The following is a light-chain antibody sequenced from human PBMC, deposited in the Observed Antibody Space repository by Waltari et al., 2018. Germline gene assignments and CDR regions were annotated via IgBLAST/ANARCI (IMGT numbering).Light chain of an antibody. CDR2: EDK. CDR1: SGSIRTGH. V-gene: IGLV6-57*03. J-gene: IGLJ3*02. Sequence: NFMLTQPHSVSESPGKTTTISCTRSSGSIRTGHVQWYQQRPGSAPTTMIYEDKKRPSGVPDRFSGSIDSSSNSASLTISGLKTEDEADYYCQSFDSTNPWVFGGGTKLTVL. CDR3: QSFDSTNPWV.